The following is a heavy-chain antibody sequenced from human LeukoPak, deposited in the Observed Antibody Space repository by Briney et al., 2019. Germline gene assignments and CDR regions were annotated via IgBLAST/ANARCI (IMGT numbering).Heavy chain of an antibody. CDR2: IIPIFGTA. V-gene: IGHV1-69*13. D-gene: IGHD6-19*01. J-gene: IGHJ4*02. CDR3: ATLYSSGWYYFDY. CDR1: GGTFSSYA. Sequence: GASVKVSCKASGGTFSSYAIGWVRQAPGQGLEWMGGIIPIFGTANYAQKFQGRVTITADESTSTAYMELSSLRSGDTAVYYCATLYSSGWYYFDYWGQGTLVTVSS.